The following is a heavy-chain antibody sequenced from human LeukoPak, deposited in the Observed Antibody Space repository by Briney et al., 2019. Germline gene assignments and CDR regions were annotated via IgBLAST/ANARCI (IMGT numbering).Heavy chain of an antibody. V-gene: IGHV1-8*01. CDR2: MNPNSGNT. D-gene: IGHD2-15*01. CDR3: ARGRCSGGSCYSAGQIRWSRHYYYYGMDV. J-gene: IGHJ6*02. CDR1: GYTFTSYD. Sequence: GASVKVSCKASGYTFTSYDINWVRQATGQGLEWMGWMNPNSGNTGFAQKFQGRVTMTRNTSISTAYMELSSLRSEDTAVYYCARGRCSGGSCYSAGQIRWSRHYYYYGMDVWGQGTTVTVSS.